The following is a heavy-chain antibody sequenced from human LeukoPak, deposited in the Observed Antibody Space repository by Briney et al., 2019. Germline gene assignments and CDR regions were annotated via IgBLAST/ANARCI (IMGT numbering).Heavy chain of an antibody. V-gene: IGHV3-21*01. J-gene: IGHJ4*02. D-gene: IGHD3-10*01. CDR1: GFPLSDYW. CDR3: ARVYQGVSLFDGIDY. Sequence: PGGSLRLSCAASGFPLSDYWMSWVRQAPGKGLEWVSSISTSSSYINYADSVKGRFTISRDNAKKSLYLQMNSLRAEDTAVYYCARVYQGVSLFDGIDYWGQGTLVTVSS. CDR2: ISTSSSYI.